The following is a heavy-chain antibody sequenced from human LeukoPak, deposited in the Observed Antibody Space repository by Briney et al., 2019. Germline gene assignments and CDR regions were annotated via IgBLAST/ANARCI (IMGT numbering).Heavy chain of an antibody. CDR2: IIPIFGTA. D-gene: IGHD3-10*01. CDR1: GGTFSSYA. CDR3: GRSYMVRGVNLFDY. V-gene: IGHV1-69*01. J-gene: IGHJ4*02. Sequence: SVKVSCKASGGTFSSYAISWVRQAPGQGLEWMGGIIPIFGTANYAQKFQGRVTITADESTSTAYMELSSLRSEDTAVYYCGRSYMVRGVNLFDYWGQGTLVTVSS.